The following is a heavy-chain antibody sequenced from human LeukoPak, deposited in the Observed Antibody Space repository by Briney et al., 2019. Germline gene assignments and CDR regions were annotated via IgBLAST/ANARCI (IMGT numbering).Heavy chain of an antibody. Sequence: GGSLRLSCAASGFTFSSYWMHWVRQAPGKGLVLVSRINGDGSSTSYADSVKGRFTISRDNAKNTLYLQMNSLRAEDTAVYYCATGSGSPYYYYYYYMDVWGKGTTVTVSS. V-gene: IGHV3-74*01. CDR3: ATGSGSPYYYYYYYMDV. J-gene: IGHJ6*03. CDR1: GFTFSSYW. D-gene: IGHD3-10*01. CDR2: INGDGSST.